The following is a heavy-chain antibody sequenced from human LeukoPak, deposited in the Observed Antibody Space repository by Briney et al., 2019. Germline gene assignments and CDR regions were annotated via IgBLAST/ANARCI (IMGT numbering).Heavy chain of an antibody. CDR2: IRSKAYGGTR. CDR3: TTAWGYSSSLKEFLIDY. V-gene: IGHV3-49*04. D-gene: IGHD6-13*01. Sequence: PGGSLRLSCTTSGFTFGDYAMNWVRQAPGKGLEWVGFIRSKAYGGTREYAASVKGRFTISRDDSKNTTYLHMNSLKTEDTGVYYCTTAWGYSSSLKEFLIDYWGQGTLVTVSS. J-gene: IGHJ4*02. CDR1: GFTFGDYA.